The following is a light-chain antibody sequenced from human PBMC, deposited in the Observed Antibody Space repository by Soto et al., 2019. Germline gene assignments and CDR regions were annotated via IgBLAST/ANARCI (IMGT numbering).Light chain of an antibody. J-gene: IGKJ4*01. Sequence: DIQMTQSPVSLSASVGDRVTITCRASQTISRNLNWYQQKPGKAPKLLIFAASSLQSGVPLRFSGSGSGTDFTLTISSLQPEDFATYYCQQSYVTPLTFGGGTKVEIK. CDR2: AAS. CDR1: QTISRN. CDR3: QQSYVTPLT. V-gene: IGKV1-39*01.